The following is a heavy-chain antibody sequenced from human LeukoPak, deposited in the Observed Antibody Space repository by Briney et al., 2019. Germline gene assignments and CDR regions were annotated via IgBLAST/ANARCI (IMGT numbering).Heavy chain of an antibody. V-gene: IGHV4-39*01. J-gene: IGHJ4*02. D-gene: IGHD3-10*01. CDR1: GGPISSSSYY. CDR2: IYYSGST. Sequence: SETLSLTCTVSGGPISSSSYYWGWIRQPPGKGLEWIGSIYYSGSTYYNPSLKSRVTISVDTSKNQFSLKLSSVTAADTAVYYCARHHTGRLGSYYSLYFDYWGQGTLVTVSS. CDR3: ARHHTGRLGSYYSLYFDY.